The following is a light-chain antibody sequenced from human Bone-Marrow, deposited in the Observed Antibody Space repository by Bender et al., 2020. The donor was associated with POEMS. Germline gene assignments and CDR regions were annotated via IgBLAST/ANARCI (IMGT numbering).Light chain of an antibody. J-gene: IGLJ3*02. Sequence: QSVLTQPPSASVTPGQRVSISCSGGRSNIGSNYVNWYKYHPGTAPKCLIYKNVQGRSGVPDRFLGSKSGTSASLANSELQSEDEALDYCSAWDDSLSGWVFGGGTKLTVL. CDR2: KNV. CDR3: SAWDDSLSGWV. V-gene: IGLV1-47*01. CDR1: RSNIGSNY.